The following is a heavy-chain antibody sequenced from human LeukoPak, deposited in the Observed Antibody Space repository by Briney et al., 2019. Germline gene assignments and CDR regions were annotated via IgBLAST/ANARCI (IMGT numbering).Heavy chain of an antibody. CDR1: GFTFSTYC. CDR2: ICPDGTVT. V-gene: IGHV3-74*01. J-gene: IGHJ4*02. Sequence: GGSLRLTCAASGFTFSTYCMHWVRQAPGKGPMWVSRICPDGTVTNYADSVKARFIISRDNARNTVYLQMNSLRVEDTAVYYCVRDFRSADYWGQGTLVTVSS. CDR3: VRDFRSADY.